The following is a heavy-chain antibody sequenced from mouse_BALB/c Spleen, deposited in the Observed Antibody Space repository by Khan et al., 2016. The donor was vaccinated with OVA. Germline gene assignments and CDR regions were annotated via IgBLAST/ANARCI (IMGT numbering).Heavy chain of an antibody. D-gene: IGHD2-13*01. V-gene: IGHV1-37*01. J-gene: IGHJ3*01. CDR3: VRSASYGDYVEAWFAY. Sequence: VQLKESGPELVKPGASMKMSCKASGYSFTGYTMNWVKQSHVKNLEWIGLINPYNGGTAYNQKFGGKATLTVDKSSNTAYMELLSLTSEDSAVYYGVRSASYGDYVEAWFAYWGQGTLVTVSA. CDR2: INPYNGGT. CDR1: GYSFTGYT.